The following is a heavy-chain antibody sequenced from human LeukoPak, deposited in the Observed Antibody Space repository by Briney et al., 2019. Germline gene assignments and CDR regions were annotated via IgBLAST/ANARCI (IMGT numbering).Heavy chain of an antibody. J-gene: IGHJ4*02. CDR2: ISGSGGST. Sequence: GGSLRLSCAASGFTFSSYAMSWVRQAPGKGLEWVSAISGSGGSTYYADSVKGRFTISRDNSKNTLYLQMNSLRAEDTAVYYCAKGQRYDLWSGYLDYWGQGTLVTVSS. D-gene: IGHD3-3*01. V-gene: IGHV3-23*01. CDR1: GFTFSSYA. CDR3: AKGQRYDLWSGYLDY.